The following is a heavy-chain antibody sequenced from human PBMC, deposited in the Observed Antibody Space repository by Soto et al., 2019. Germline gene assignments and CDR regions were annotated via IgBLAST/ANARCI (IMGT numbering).Heavy chain of an antibody. D-gene: IGHD3-22*01. J-gene: IGHJ5*02. CDR2: IYYSGST. CDR3: AREGFYDSSGYEVHWFDP. Sequence: SETLSLTCTVSGGSISSGDYYWSWIRQPPGKGLEWIGYIYYSGSTYYNPSLKSRVTISVDTSKNQFSLKLSSVTAADTAVYYCAREGFYDSSGYEVHWFDPWGQGTLVTVSS. CDR1: GGSISSGDYY. V-gene: IGHV4-30-4*01.